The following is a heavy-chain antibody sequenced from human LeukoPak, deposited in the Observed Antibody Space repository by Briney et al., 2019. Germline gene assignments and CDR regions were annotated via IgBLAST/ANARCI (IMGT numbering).Heavy chain of an antibody. CDR3: ARTWGSVTYYYYYMDV. V-gene: IGHV1-2*02. CDR1: GYTFTGYY. D-gene: IGHD7-27*01. CDR2: INPNSGGT. J-gene: IGHJ6*03. Sequence: ASVKVSCKAPGYTFTGYYMHWVRQAPGQGLEWMGWINPNSGGTNYAQKFQGRVTMTRDTSISTAYMELSRLRSDDTAVYYCARTWGSVTYYYYYMDVWGKGTTVTVSS.